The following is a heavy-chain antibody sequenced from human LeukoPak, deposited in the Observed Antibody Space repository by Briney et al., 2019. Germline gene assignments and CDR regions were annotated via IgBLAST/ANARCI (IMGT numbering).Heavy chain of an antibody. CDR2: ISSSSTTI. V-gene: IGHV3-48*04. CDR3: ARDHRYGSGSLDH. J-gene: IGHJ5*02. Sequence: SXAXXXXTFXXXXVNWXXXAPXXXRXXXSYISSSSTTISYADSVEGRFSISRDNAKRSVYLQMNGLRAEDTAMYYCARDHRYGSGSLDHWGQGILVIVSS. CDR1: XXTFXXXX. D-gene: IGHD3-10*01.